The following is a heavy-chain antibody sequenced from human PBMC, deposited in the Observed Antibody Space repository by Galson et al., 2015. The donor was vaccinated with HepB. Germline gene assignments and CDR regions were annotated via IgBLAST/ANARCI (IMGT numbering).Heavy chain of an antibody. CDR2: ISAYNGNT. CDR3: ARANRDVEYSGTPSY. Sequence: SVKVSCKASGYTFTSYGISWVRQAPGQGLEWMGWISAYNGNTNYAQKLQGRVTMTTDTSTSTAYMELRSLRSDDTAVYYCARANRDVEYSGTPSYWGQGTLVTVSS. V-gene: IGHV1-18*01. D-gene: IGHD1-26*01. J-gene: IGHJ4*02. CDR1: GYTFTSYG.